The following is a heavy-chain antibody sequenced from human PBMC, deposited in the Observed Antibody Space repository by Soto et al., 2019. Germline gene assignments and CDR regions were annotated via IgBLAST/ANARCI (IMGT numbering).Heavy chain of an antibody. CDR2: IYYSGST. J-gene: IGHJ2*01. D-gene: IGHD3-3*01. Sequence: SETLSLTCTVSGGSVNSGGYYWSWIRQHPGKGLEWIGYIYYSGSTYYNPSLKSRVTISVDTSKNQFSLKLSSVTAADTAVYFCARVKYEDWYFDLWGRGTLVTVSS. V-gene: IGHV4-31*03. CDR1: GGSVNSGGYY. CDR3: ARVKYEDWYFDL.